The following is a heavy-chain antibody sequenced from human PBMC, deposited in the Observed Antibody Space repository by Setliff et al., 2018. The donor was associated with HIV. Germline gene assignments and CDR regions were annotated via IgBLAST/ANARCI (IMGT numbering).Heavy chain of an antibody. CDR1: GGSISGYY. Sequence: PSETLSLTCTVSGGSISGYYWSWIRQPPGKGLVWIGYITYSGSTKYNPSLKSRVTISIDTSKNQFSLKLSSVTPADTAVYYCASHAPYTSSWNAAAFDIWGQGTMVTVSS. D-gene: IGHD6-13*01. CDR3: ASHAPYTSSWNAAAFDI. J-gene: IGHJ3*02. CDR2: ITYSGST. V-gene: IGHV4-59*01.